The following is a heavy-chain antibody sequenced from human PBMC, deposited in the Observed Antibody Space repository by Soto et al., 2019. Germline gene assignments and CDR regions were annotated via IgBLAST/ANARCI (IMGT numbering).Heavy chain of an antibody. Sequence: QVQLVESGGGVVQPRRSLRLSCAASGFTFSSYAMHWVRQAPGKGLEWVAVISYDGSNKYYADSVKGRFTISRDNSKNTLYLQMNSLRAEDTAVYYCARDHQFRMRDRNYFDYWGQGTLVTVSS. J-gene: IGHJ4*02. CDR1: GFTFSSYA. CDR2: ISYDGSNK. V-gene: IGHV3-30-3*01. D-gene: IGHD3-22*01. CDR3: ARDHQFRMRDRNYFDY.